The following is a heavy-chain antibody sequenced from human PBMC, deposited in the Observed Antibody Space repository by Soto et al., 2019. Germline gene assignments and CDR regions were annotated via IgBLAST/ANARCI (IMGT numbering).Heavy chain of an antibody. CDR2: INSDGSST. CDR3: ARVGPRGVGLYYYYGMDV. D-gene: IGHD3-10*01. CDR1: GFTFSSYW. J-gene: IGHJ6*02. V-gene: IGHV3-74*01. Sequence: QPGGSLRLSCAASGFTFSSYWMHWVRQAPGKGLVWVSRINSDGSSTSYADSVKGRFTISRDNAKNTLYLQMNSLRAEDTAVYYCARVGPRGVGLYYYYGMDVWGQGTTVTVSS.